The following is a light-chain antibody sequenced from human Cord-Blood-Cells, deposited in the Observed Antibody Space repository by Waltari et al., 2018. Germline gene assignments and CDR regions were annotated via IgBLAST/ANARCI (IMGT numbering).Light chain of an antibody. V-gene: IGLV2-11*01. CDR3: CSYAGSYTWV. CDR1: SSDVGGYNY. Sequence: QCALTQPRSVSGSPGQSVTIPCTGPSSDVGGYNYVSWYQQHPGKAPKLMIYDVSKRPSGVPDRFSGSKSGNTASLTISGLQAEDEADYYCCSYAGSYTWVFGGGTKLTVL. J-gene: IGLJ3*02. CDR2: DVS.